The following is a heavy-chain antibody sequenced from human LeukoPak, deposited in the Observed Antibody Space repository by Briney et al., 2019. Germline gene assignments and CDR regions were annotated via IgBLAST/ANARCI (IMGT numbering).Heavy chain of an antibody. CDR3: ASGPSSGYYFFGMDV. CDR1: GFTFSDYY. Sequence: GGSLRLSCAASGFTFSDYYMSWIRQAPGKGLEWVSYISSSGSTIYYADSVKGRFTISRDNAKNSLYLRMNSLRAEDTAVYYCASGPSSGYYFFGMDVWGQGTTVTVSS. D-gene: IGHD3-22*01. J-gene: IGHJ6*02. CDR2: ISSSGSTI. V-gene: IGHV3-11*01.